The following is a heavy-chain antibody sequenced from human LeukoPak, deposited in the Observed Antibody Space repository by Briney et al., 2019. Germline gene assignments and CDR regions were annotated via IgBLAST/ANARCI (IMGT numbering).Heavy chain of an antibody. CDR2: ISWNSDAI. CDR3: AKGLPYYDTSGYLLNE. J-gene: IGHJ4*02. CDR1: GLNFEDYA. D-gene: IGHD3-22*01. Sequence: GGSLRLSCAASGLNFEDYAMHWVRQTPGKGLEWVSGISWNSDAIGYADSVRGRFTISRDNGKNSLYLQMRNLRPEDTAFYYCAKGLPYYDTSGYLLNEWGQGTLVTVSS. V-gene: IGHV3-9*01.